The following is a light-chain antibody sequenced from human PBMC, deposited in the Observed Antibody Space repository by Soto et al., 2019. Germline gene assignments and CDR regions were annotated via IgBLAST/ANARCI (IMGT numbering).Light chain of an antibody. V-gene: IGKV3-11*01. Sequence: EIVLTQSPVTLSLSPGERATLSCRASQSVSSYLAWYQQKPGQAPRLLIYDASNRATGIPGRFSGSGSGTDFTLTISSPEPEDFAVYYCQQRSNWPLTFGGGTKVEIK. CDR2: DAS. CDR3: QQRSNWPLT. J-gene: IGKJ4*01. CDR1: QSVSSY.